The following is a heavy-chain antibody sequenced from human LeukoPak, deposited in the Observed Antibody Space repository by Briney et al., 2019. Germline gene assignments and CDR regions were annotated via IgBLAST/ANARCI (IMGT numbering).Heavy chain of an antibody. CDR3: ARGKTRANSPDY. CDR2: IKQDGSEK. J-gene: IGHJ4*02. Sequence: GGSLRLSCAASGFTFSSYWMSWVRQAPGKGLEWVAKIKQDGSEKDYVDSVKGRFTLSRDNAKNSLYLQMKSLRVEDTAVYYCARGKTRANSPDYWGQGTLVTVSS. V-gene: IGHV3-7*01. D-gene: IGHD2/OR15-2a*01. CDR1: GFTFSSYW.